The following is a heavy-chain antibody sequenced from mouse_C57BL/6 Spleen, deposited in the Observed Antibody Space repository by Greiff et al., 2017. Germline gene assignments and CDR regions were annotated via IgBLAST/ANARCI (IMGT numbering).Heavy chain of an antibody. Sequence: QVQLQQPGAELMKPGASVKLSCKASGYTFTGYWIEWVKQRPGHGLEWIGVILPGSGSTNSNEKFKGKATVTADTSSNTAYMQLSSLTTEDSAIYYGARSSNEDDGFDYWGQGTTLTVSS. D-gene: IGHD2-3*01. V-gene: IGHV1-9*01. CDR1: GYTFTGYW. J-gene: IGHJ2*01. CDR2: ILPGSGST. CDR3: ARSSNEDDGFDY.